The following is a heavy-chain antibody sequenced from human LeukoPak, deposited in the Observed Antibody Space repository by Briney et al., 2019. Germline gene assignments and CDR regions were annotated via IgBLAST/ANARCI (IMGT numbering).Heavy chain of an antibody. D-gene: IGHD1-26*01. V-gene: IGHV4-39*01. CDR2: IYYSGST. J-gene: IGHJ3*02. Sequence: PSETLSLTCTVSGGSISSSSYYWGWIRQPPGKGLEWIGSIYYSGSTYYNPSLKSRVTISVDTSKKQFSLKLSSVTAADTAVYYCARVVGARGHAFDIWGQGTMVTVSS. CDR3: ARVVGARGHAFDI. CDR1: GGSISSSSYY.